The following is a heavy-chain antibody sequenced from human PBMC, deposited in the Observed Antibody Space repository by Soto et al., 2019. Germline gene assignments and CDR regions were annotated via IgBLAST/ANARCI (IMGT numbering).Heavy chain of an antibody. CDR2: INPNSGGT. D-gene: IGHD5-18*01. V-gene: IGHV1-2*02. J-gene: IGHJ6*02. Sequence: ASVKVSCKVSGYTVTGYYMHWVRQAPGQGLEWMGWINPNSGGTNYAQKFQGRVTMTRDTSISTAYMELSRLRCDDTAVYYCARDAHVDTAMATVVYDYYGMDVWGQGTTGTDSS. CDR3: ARDAHVDTAMATVVYDYYGMDV. CDR1: GYTVTGYY.